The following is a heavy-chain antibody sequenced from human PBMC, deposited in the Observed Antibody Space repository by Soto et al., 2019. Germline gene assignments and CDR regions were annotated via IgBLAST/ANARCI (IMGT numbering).Heavy chain of an antibody. V-gene: IGHV3-33*01. CDR2: IWYDGSNK. CDR1: GFTFSSYG. D-gene: IGHD2-15*01. CDR3: ARDRYCSGGSCYSDLDY. Sequence: QVQLVESGGGVVQPGRSLRLSCAAPGFTFSSYGMHWVRQAPGKGLEWVAVIWYDGSNKYYADSVKGRFTISRDNSKNTLYLQMNSLRAEDTAVYYCARDRYCSGGSCYSDLDYWGQGTLVTVSS. J-gene: IGHJ4*02.